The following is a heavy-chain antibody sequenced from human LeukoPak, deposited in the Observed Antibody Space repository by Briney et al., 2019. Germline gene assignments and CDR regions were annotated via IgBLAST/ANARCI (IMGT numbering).Heavy chain of an antibody. D-gene: IGHD3-10*01. CDR2: IYPGDSDT. CDR1: GYSFTSYW. CDR3: ARHQTTYGSGSSPDLDI. V-gene: IGHV5-51*01. J-gene: IGHJ3*02. Sequence: GESLKISCKGSGYSFTSYWIGWVRQMPGKGLEWMGIIYPGDSDTRYSPSFQGQVTISADKSISTAYLQWSSLKASDTAMYYCARHQTTYGSGSSPDLDIWGQGTMVTVSS.